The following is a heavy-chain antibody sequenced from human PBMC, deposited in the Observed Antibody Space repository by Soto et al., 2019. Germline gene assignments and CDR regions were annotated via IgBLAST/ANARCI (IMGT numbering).Heavy chain of an antibody. CDR3: ARPLHGDNVDY. D-gene: IGHD4-17*01. V-gene: IGHV1-8*01. J-gene: IGHJ4*02. Sequence: QVQLVQSGAEVKKPGASVKVSCKASGYTFTSYDINWVRQATGQGLEWMGWMNPNSGNTGYAQKFQGRVTMTRNTTTTTANMQRRSLRCQDTSVYHCARPLHGDNVDYGGQGPLVTASS. CDR2: MNPNSGNT. CDR1: GYTFTSYD.